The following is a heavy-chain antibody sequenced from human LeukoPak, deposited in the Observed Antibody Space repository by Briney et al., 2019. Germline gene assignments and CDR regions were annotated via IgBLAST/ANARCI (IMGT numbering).Heavy chain of an antibody. D-gene: IGHD2-15*01. J-gene: IGHJ3*02. CDR1: GDSISSGGYC. CDR3: ARVVGYCSGGSCYSIDAFDI. Sequence: SQTLSLTCTVSGDSISSGGYCWSWIRQHPGKGLEWIGYTYYGGGTYYNPSLKSRVIISVDRSKNQFSLNLRSVTAADTAVYYCARVVGYCSGGSCYSIDAFDIWGQGTMVTVSS. V-gene: IGHV4-31*03. CDR2: TYYGGGT.